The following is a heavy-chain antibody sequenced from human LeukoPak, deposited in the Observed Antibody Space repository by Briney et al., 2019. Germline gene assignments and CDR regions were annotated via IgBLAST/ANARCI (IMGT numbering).Heavy chain of an antibody. V-gene: IGHV3-48*03. CDR1: GFTFSSYE. CDR2: ISSSGSAI. Sequence: GGFLRLSCAASGFTFSSYEMNWVRQAPGKGLEWVSYISSSGSAIYYADSVKGRFTISRDNAKNSLYLQMNSLRAEDTAVYYCARGPSGYHNTGGQGTLVTVSS. CDR3: ARGPSGYHNT. D-gene: IGHD5-12*01. J-gene: IGHJ4*02.